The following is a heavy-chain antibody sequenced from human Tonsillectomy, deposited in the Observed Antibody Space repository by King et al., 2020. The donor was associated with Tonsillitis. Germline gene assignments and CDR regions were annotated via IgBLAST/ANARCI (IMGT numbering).Heavy chain of an antibody. CDR3: ARDLAYCGGDCYSLLSAFDI. J-gene: IGHJ3*02. D-gene: IGHD2-21*02. CDR1: GFTFSSYS. Sequence: QLVQSGGGLVKPGGSLRLSCAASGFTFSSYSMNWVRQAPGKGLEWVSSISSSSSYIYYADSVKGRFTISRDNAKNSLYLQMNSLRAEDTAVYYCARDLAYCGGDCYSLLSAFDIWGQGTMVTVSS. CDR2: ISSSSSYI. V-gene: IGHV3-21*01.